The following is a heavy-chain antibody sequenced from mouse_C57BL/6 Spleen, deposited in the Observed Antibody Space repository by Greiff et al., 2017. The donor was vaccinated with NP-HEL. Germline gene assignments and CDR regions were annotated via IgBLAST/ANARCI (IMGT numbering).Heavy chain of an antibody. J-gene: IGHJ1*03. D-gene: IGHD1-1*01. CDR3: ARSRDRGSSLWYFDV. CDR2: IDPSDSYT. CDR1: GYTFTSYW. V-gene: IGHV1-59*01. Sequence: QVQLQQPGAELVRPGTSVKLSCKASGYTFTSYWLHWVKQRPGQGLEWIGVIDPSDSYTNYNQKFKGKATLTVDTSSSTAYMQLSSLTSEDSAVYYCARSRDRGSSLWYFDVWGTGTTVTVSP.